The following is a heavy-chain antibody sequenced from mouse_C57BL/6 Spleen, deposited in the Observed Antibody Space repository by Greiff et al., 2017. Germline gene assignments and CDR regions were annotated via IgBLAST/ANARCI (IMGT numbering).Heavy chain of an antibody. CDR2: IDPSDSYT. D-gene: IGHD2-3*01. Sequence: QVQLQQPGAELVMPGASVKLSCKASGYTFTSYWMHWVKQRPGQGLEWIGEIDPSDSYTNYNQTFKGKSTLTVDKSSSTAYMQLSSLTSEDSAVYYCARKIYDGYFDYWGQGTTLTVAS. CDR1: GYTFTSYW. V-gene: IGHV1-69*01. J-gene: IGHJ2*01. CDR3: ARKIYDGYFDY.